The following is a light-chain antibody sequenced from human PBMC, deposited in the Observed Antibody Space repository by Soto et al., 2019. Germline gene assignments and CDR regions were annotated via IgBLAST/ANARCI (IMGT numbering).Light chain of an antibody. CDR3: CSYVGSYTFDV. CDR2: DVS. CDR1: SRDVGTYNY. V-gene: IGLV2-11*01. J-gene: IGLJ1*01. Sequence: QSALTQPRSVSGSPGQSVTISCTGTSRDVGTYNYVSWYQQHPGKAPKLIIYDVSKRPSGVPDRFSGSKSGNTASLTISGLQAEDEADYYCCSYVGSYTFDVFGTGTKLTVL.